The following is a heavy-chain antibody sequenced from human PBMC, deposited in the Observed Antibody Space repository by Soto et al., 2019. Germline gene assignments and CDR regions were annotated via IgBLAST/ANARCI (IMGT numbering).Heavy chain of an antibody. CDR1: GFTFSSYA. J-gene: IGHJ4*02. CDR2: ISGSGLST. D-gene: IGHD2-2*01. Sequence: EVQLLESGGGLVQPGGSLRLSCAASGFTFSSYAMSWVRQAPGKGLEWVSAISGSGLSTYYADSVKGRFTISRDNSKNTLYLQMTSLRAEDTAVYYCAKGRGYCTSTTCYVGSDYWGQGTLVTVSS. CDR3: AKGRGYCTSTTCYVGSDY. V-gene: IGHV3-23*01.